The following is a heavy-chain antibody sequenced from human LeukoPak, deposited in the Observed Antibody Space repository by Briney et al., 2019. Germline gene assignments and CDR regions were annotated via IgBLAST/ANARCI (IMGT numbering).Heavy chain of an antibody. CDR1: GGSFSGYY. CDR3: ARARADYVADY. J-gene: IGHJ4*02. Sequence: SETLSLTCAVYGGSFSGYYWSWIRQPPGKGLEWIGEINHSGSTNYNPSLKSRVTISVDTSKNQFSLKLSSVTAADTAVYYCARARADYVADYWGQGTLVTVSS. CDR2: INHSGST. D-gene: IGHD4-17*01. V-gene: IGHV4-34*01.